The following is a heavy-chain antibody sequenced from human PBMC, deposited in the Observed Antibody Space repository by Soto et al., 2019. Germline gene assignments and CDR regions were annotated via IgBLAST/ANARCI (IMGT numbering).Heavy chain of an antibody. V-gene: IGHV3-73*01. CDR1: GFTFSGSA. CDR2: IRSKANSYAT. D-gene: IGHD6-19*01. J-gene: IGHJ6*02. CDR3: AILEAVARDYYYNMDV. Sequence: GGSLRLSCAASGFTFSGSAMHWVRQASGKGLEWVGRIRSKANSYATAYAASVKGRFTISRDDSKNTAYLQMNSLRDEDTAVYYCAILEAVARDYYYNMDVGGQGTTVTVSS.